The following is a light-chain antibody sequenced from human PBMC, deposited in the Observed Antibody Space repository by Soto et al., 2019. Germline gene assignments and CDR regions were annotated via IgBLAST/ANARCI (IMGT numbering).Light chain of an antibody. V-gene: IGLV2-14*03. Sequence: QSALTQPASVSGSPGQSITISCTGTSSDVGGYKYVSWYQQHPGKAPKLMIYDIRNRPSGVSNRFSGSKSGNTASLTISGLQAEDEAIYYCSPYTSSSTRVFGTGTKLTVL. J-gene: IGLJ1*01. CDR1: SSDVGGYKY. CDR2: DIR. CDR3: SPYTSSSTRV.